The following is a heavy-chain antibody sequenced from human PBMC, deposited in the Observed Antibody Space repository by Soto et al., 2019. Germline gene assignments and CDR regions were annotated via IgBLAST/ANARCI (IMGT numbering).Heavy chain of an antibody. CDR1: GYTFTSYG. J-gene: IGHJ5*02. CDR3: ARDPPYSSGWYAGFDP. Sequence: QVQLVQSGAEVKKPGASVKVSCKASGYTFTSYGISWVRQAPGQGLEWMGWSSAYNGNTNYAQKLQGRVTMTTGTSTSTADVELRSLRSDATAVYYCARDPPYSSGWYAGFDPWGQGTLVTVSS. CDR2: SSAYNGNT. D-gene: IGHD6-19*01. V-gene: IGHV1-18*01.